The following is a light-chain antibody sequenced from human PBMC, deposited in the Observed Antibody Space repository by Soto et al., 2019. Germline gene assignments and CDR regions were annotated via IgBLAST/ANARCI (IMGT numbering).Light chain of an antibody. CDR1: SSDVGGYNY. V-gene: IGLV2-8*01. CDR2: EVS. J-gene: IGLJ2*01. CDR3: SSYAGNNNVV. Sequence: QSALTQPPSASGSPGQSVTISCTGTSSDVGGYNYVSWYQQHPGKAPKLMIYEVSKRPSGAPDRFSGSKSGNTASLTVSGLQAEDEADYYCSSYAGNNNVVFGGGTKVTVL.